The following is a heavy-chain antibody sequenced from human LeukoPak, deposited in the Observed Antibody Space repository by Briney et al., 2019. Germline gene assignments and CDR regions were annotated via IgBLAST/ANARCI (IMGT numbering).Heavy chain of an antibody. D-gene: IGHD3-22*01. CDR3: AKDIQGYYHGYFDL. CDR1: GFTFDDYA. Sequence: PGGSLRLSCAASGFTFDDYAMHWVRQAPGKGLEWVSGISWNSGSIGYADSVKGRFTISRDNAKNSLYLQMNSLRAEDTALYYCAKDIQGYYHGYFDLWGRGTLVTVSS. V-gene: IGHV3-9*01. CDR2: ISWNSGSI. J-gene: IGHJ2*01.